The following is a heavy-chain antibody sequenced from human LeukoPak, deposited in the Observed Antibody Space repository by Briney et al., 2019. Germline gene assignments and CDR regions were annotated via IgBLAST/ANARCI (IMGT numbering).Heavy chain of an antibody. CDR2: ISGSGGGT. CDR3: AKSLHHRIAVTSSKGDY. J-gene: IGHJ4*02. D-gene: IGHD6-19*01. CDR1: GFTFCRNA. Sequence: GGSLRLSCAASGFTFCRNAMSWVRHAPGKGLEWVSTISGSGGGTYYADSVKGRFTISRDNSKNTLYLQMNSLRAEDTAVYYCAKSLHHRIAVTSSKGDYCGQGTLVTVSS. V-gene: IGHV3-23*01.